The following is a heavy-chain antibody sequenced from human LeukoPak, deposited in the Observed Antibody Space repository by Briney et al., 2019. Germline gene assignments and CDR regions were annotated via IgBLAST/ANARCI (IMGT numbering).Heavy chain of an antibody. CDR2: ISGSGGST. D-gene: IGHD3-9*01. Sequence: PGGSLRLSCAASGFTFSSYAMSWVRQAPGKGLEWVSAISGSGGSTYYADSVKGRFTISRDNSKDTLYLQMNSLRAEDTAVYYCARVARYLGPEKGPLYYFDYWGQGTLVTVSS. CDR1: GFTFSSYA. J-gene: IGHJ4*02. CDR3: ARVARYLGPEKGPLYYFDY. V-gene: IGHV3-23*01.